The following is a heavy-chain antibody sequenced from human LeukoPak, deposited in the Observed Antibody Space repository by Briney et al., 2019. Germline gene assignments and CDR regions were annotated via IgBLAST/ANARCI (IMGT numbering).Heavy chain of an antibody. D-gene: IGHD5-24*01. V-gene: IGHV4-59*01. Sequence: EPSETLTLTCTVSGGSINSYYWSWIRQPPGKGLEWIGYIYYSGSTNYNPSLKSRVTISVETSKNQFSLKMSSVTAADTAVYYCARARDGHINNWFDPWGPGKPGSVSS. CDR2: IYYSGST. CDR1: GGSINSYY. J-gene: IGHJ5*02. CDR3: ARARDGHINNWFDP.